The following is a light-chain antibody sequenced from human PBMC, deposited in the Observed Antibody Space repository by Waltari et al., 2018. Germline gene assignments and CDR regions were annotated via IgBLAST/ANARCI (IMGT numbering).Light chain of an antibody. CDR3: QHYVRLPAT. CDR1: QSVGRS. CDR2: GAS. Sequence: EIVLTQSPGTLSLSPGERATLSCRASQSVGRSLAWYQQKPGQAPRLLIYGASSRATGIPDRFSGSGSGTDFSLTISRLEQEDFAVYYCQHYVRLPATFGQGTKVEIK. J-gene: IGKJ1*01. V-gene: IGKV3-20*01.